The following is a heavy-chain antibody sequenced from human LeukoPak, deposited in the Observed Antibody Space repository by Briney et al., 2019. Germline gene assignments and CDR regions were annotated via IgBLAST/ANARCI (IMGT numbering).Heavy chain of an antibody. D-gene: IGHD6-13*01. CDR1: GFTFSDYY. V-gene: IGHV3-11*01. CDR2: ISSGGSTI. J-gene: IGHJ3*02. CDR3: ARDGEYSSSRHRSFDI. Sequence: PGGSLRLSCAASGFTFSDYYLSWIRQAPGKGLEWVSYISSGGSTIYYADSVKGRFTISRDNAKNSLYLQMNSLRAEDTAVYYCARDGEYSSSRHRSFDIWGQGTMVTVSS.